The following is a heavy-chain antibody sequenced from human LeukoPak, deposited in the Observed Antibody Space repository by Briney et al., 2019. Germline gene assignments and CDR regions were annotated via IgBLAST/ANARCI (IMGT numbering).Heavy chain of an antibody. CDR3: AKDNSGWAFDY. V-gene: IGHV3-30*02. J-gene: IGHJ4*02. CDR2: KRFDRDNE. D-gene: IGHD5-12*01. Sequence: PGGSLPLTCVASGFTFSSYNIRWVRQAPGKGLEGVSFKRFDRDNEDYADSVKGRFTVSRDNSQKMVFLQMNSLRPEDTAVYYCAKDNSGWAFDYSGEGTLVAVSS. CDR1: GFTFSSYN.